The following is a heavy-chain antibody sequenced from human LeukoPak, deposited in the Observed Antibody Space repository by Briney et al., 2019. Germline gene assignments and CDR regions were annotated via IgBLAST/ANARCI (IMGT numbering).Heavy chain of an antibody. J-gene: IGHJ1*01. CDR1: GFSFSTIS. Sequence: HPGGSLRLSCAASGFSFSTISMNWVRQAPGKGLEWVSYISTTSGTIHYADSVKGRFTISRDNAKNSLYLQMNSLRAEDTAVYYCATYSSLNRREFQYWGQGTLLTVSS. V-gene: IGHV3-48*04. CDR2: ISTTSGTI. D-gene: IGHD3-22*01. CDR3: ATYSSLNRREFQY.